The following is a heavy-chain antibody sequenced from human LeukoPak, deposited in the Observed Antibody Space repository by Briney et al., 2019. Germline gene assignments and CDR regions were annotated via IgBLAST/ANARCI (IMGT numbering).Heavy chain of an antibody. CDR3: AGEASSASDY. CDR1: GFTFSSYA. J-gene: IGHJ4*02. Sequence: GGSLRLSCAASGFTFSSYAMHWVRQAPGKGLEWVAVISYDGSNKYYADSVKGRFTISRDNSKNTLYLQMNSLRAEDTAVYYCAGEASSASDYWGQGTLVTVSS. V-gene: IGHV3-30-3*01. D-gene: IGHD6-19*01. CDR2: ISYDGSNK.